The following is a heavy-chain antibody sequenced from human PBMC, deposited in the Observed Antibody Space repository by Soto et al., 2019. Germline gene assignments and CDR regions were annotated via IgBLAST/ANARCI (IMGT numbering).Heavy chain of an antibody. V-gene: IGHV1-69*12. D-gene: IGHD1-1*01. CDR1: GGTFSTSA. J-gene: IGHJ6*02. CDR3: GIDIDRLQLGGNYYYTVDV. Sequence: QVQLVQSGAEVKKPGSSVKVSCKASGGTFSTSAISWVRQAPGQGLEWVGGIMPVFPTPDYAQNFQGRVTTTADESTTTAYLELTSLRADDTAVYYSGIDIDRLQLGGNYYYTVDVWGSGTAITV. CDR2: IMPVFPTP.